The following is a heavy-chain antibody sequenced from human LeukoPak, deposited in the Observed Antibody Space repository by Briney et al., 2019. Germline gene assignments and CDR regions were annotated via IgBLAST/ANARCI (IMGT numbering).Heavy chain of an antibody. D-gene: IGHD5-24*01. CDR3: ARDRLLGDGYNDYVDY. CDR1: GYTFTTHH. Sequence: ASVKVSCKAFGYTFTTHHMHWVRQAPGQGLDWLGVINSSAGSTTYAQKFQGRLTMTRDTSTSTVYMELSSLRSDDTAMYYCARDRLLGDGYNDYVDYWGQGTLVTVSS. V-gene: IGHV1-46*01. CDR2: INSSAGST. J-gene: IGHJ4*02.